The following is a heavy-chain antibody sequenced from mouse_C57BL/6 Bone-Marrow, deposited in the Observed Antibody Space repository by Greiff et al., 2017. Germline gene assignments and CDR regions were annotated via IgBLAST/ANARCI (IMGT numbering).Heavy chain of an antibody. V-gene: IGHV5-6*01. Sequence: EVQVVESGGDLVKPGGSLKLSCAASGFTFSSYGMSWVRQTPDKRLEWVATISSGGSYTYYPDSVKGRFNISIDNDKNTLYLQMSSMKSEYTAMYYCARHNLYYAIDYWGQGTSVTVSS. CDR2: ISSGGSYT. CDR1: GFTFSSYG. CDR3: ARHNLYYAIDY. J-gene: IGHJ4*01.